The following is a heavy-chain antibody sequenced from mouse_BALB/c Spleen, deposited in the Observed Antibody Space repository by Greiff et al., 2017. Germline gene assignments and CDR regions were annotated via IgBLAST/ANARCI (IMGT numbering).Heavy chain of an antibody. D-gene: IGHD4-1*02. Sequence: QVQLQQPGAELMKPGASVKISCKATGYTFSSYWIEWVKQRPGHGLEWIGEILPGSGSTNYNEKFKGKATFTADTSSNTAYMQLSSLTSEDSAVYYCARYNWEGYYFDYWGQGITLTVSS. CDR3: ARYNWEGYYFDY. CDR1: GYTFSSYW. V-gene: IGHV1-9*01. J-gene: IGHJ2*01. CDR2: ILPGSGST.